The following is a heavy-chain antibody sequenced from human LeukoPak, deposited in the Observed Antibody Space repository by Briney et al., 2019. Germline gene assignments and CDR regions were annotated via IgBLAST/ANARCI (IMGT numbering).Heavy chain of an antibody. CDR3: ARGRSGNYYEPPFDY. J-gene: IGHJ4*02. CDR1: GGSISSYY. V-gene: IGHV4-59*01. Sequence: SETLSLTCTVSGGSISSYYWSWIRQPPGKGLEWIGYIYYSGSTNYNPSLKSRVTISVDTSKNQFSLKLSSVTAADTAVYYCARGRSGNYYEPPFDYWGQGTLVTVSS. D-gene: IGHD1-26*01. CDR2: IYYSGST.